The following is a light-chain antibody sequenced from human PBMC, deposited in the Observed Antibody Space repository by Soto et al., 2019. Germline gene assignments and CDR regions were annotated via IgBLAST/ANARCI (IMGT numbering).Light chain of an antibody. CDR3: HVWDSDRDQPV. Sequence: SYELTQPPSVSVAPGKTAQITCGGNNIGSKSVHLYQQKSGQAPVLVIYYEIDRPSGIPERFSGSNSGNTATLTISRVEAGDEADYYCHVWDSDRDQPVFGGGTKLTVI. CDR2: YEI. V-gene: IGLV3-21*04. CDR1: NIGSKS. J-gene: IGLJ2*01.